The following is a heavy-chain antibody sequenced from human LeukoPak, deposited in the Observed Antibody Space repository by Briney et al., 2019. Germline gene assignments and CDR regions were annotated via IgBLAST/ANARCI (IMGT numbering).Heavy chain of an antibody. J-gene: IGHJ5*02. CDR2: IYYSGST. D-gene: IGHD6-19*01. CDR1: GGSISSYY. V-gene: IGHV4-59*01. CDR3: ARDREGWLPRSRFGFDP. Sequence: KPSETLSLTCTVSGGSISSYYWSWIRQPPGKGLEWIGYIYYSGSTNYNPSLKSRVTISVDTSKNQFSLKLSSVTAADTAVYYCARDREGWLPRSRFGFDPWGQGTLVTVSS.